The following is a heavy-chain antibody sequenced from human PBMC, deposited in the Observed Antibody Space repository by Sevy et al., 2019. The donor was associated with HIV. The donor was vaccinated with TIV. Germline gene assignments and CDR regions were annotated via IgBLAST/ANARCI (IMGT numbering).Heavy chain of an antibody. CDR3: AGESGDCSTTSCYEGVFDY. CDR1: GGSISSGNYY. D-gene: IGHD2-2*01. V-gene: IGHV4-61*02. J-gene: IGHJ4*02. CDR2: IYTSGST. Sequence: PSETLSLTCTVSGGSISSGNYYWSWIRQPAGKGLEWIGRIYTSGSTNYNPSLKSQVTISVDTSKNQFSLKLSSVTAADTAGYYGAGESGDCSTTSCYEGVFDYWGQGTLVTVSS.